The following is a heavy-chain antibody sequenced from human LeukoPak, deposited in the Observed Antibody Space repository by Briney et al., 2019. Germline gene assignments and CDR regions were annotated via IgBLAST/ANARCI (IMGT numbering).Heavy chain of an antibody. D-gene: IGHD2-2*01. CDR1: GGSISSYY. CDR3: ARDMPGDCSSTSCSYLFDY. J-gene: IGHJ4*02. CDR2: IYTSGST. Sequence: SETLSLTCTVSGGSISSYYWSWIRQPAGKGLEWIGRIYTSGSTNYDPSLKSRVTMSVDTSKNQFSLKLSSVTAADTAVYYCARDMPGDCSSTSCSYLFDYWGQGTLVTVSS. V-gene: IGHV4-4*07.